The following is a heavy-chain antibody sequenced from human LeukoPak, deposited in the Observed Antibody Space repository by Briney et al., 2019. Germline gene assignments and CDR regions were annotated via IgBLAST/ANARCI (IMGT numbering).Heavy chain of an antibody. J-gene: IGHJ3*02. Sequence: GGSLRLSCAASGFTFSSYGMHWVRQAPGKGLEWVAFIRYDGSNKYYADSVKGRFTISRDNSKNTLYLQMNSLRAEDTAVYYCAKRNVDIVVVVAANHDAFDIWGQGTMVTVSS. CDR3: AKRNVDIVVVVAANHDAFDI. D-gene: IGHD2-15*01. V-gene: IGHV3-30*02. CDR2: IRYDGSNK. CDR1: GFTFSSYG.